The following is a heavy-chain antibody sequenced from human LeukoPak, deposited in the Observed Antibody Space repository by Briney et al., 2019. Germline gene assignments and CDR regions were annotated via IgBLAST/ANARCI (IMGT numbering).Heavy chain of an antibody. D-gene: IGHD5-12*01. V-gene: IGHV4-34*01. Sequence: PSETLSLTCAVSGGSLSPHYWSWIRRPLGKGLEWIGEINNRGTTNYSPSLRGRATISVDTSKNQFSLRLTSVTAADTAICCARVPLWWLTPFDFWGQGTLATVSS. CDR2: INNRGTT. J-gene: IGHJ4*02. CDR1: GGSLSPHY. CDR3: ARVPLWWLTPFDF.